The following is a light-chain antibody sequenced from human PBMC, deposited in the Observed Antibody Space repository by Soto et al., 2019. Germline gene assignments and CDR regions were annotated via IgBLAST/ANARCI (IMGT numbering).Light chain of an antibody. V-gene: IGKV3-15*01. J-gene: IGKJ4*01. CDR3: QQYNNWPPLT. CDR1: QTVSSN. CDR2: GAS. Sequence: EIVMTQSPATLSVSTGARATLSCRASQTVSSNLAWYQQKPGQAPRLLIYGASTRATGIPARFSGSGSGTEFTLTISSLQSEDFAVYYCQQYNNWPPLTFGGGTKVAIK.